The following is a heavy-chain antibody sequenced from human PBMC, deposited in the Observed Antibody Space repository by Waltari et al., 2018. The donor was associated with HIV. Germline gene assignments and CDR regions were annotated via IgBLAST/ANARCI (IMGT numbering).Heavy chain of an antibody. Sequence: EVQLVESGGGLVKPGGSLRLSCKASGFTFSSYTMNWVRTAPGKGLEWVSSISSSSSDIYYAISVKGRFTISRDNAKNSLFLQMSSLRAEDMAVYYCARASRGVAVAGFDYWGQGILVTVSS. CDR3: ARASRGVAVAGFDY. CDR1: GFTFSSYT. J-gene: IGHJ4*02. D-gene: IGHD6-19*01. CDR2: ISSSSSDI. V-gene: IGHV3-21*01.